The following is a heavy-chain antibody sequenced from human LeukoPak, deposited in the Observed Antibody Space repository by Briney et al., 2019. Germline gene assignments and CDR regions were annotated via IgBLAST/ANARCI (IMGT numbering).Heavy chain of an antibody. J-gene: IGHJ4*02. CDR3: ARGIPEDSSGWYDLHDY. V-gene: IGHV4-34*01. Sequence: PSETLSLTCAVYGGSFSGYYWSWIRQPPGRGLEWIGEINHSGSTNYNPSLKSRVTISVDTSKNQFSLKLSSVTAAGTAVYYCARGIPEDSSGWYDLHDYWGQGTLVTVSS. D-gene: IGHD6-19*01. CDR2: INHSGST. CDR1: GGSFSGYY.